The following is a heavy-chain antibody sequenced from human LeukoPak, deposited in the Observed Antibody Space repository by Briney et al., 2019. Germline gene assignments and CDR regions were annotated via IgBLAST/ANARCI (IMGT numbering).Heavy chain of an antibody. Sequence: PGGSLRLSCAASGFTFSDHWMSWVRQAPGKGLEWVANINQGGSEEQYVDSVKGRFTISRDNAKSSLYLQMNSLKAEDTAVYYCAGGYYRGYWGQGTLVTVSS. CDR1: GFTFSDHW. V-gene: IGHV3-7*01. D-gene: IGHD3-22*01. J-gene: IGHJ4*02. CDR3: AGGYYRGY. CDR2: INQGGSEE.